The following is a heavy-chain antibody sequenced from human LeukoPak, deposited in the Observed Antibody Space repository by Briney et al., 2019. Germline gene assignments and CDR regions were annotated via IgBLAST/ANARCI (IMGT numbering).Heavy chain of an antibody. CDR3: AKDRGDGYNWENYSGFDS. CDR1: GFTFSSYG. Sequence: GRSLRLSCAASGFTFSSYGMQWVRQAPGKGLEWVAVILNDERNKWYADSVKGRFTTSRDNSQNTLFLEMNSLRVEDTGVYYCAKDRGDGYNWENYSGFDSRGQGTLVTVSS. D-gene: IGHD5-24*01. V-gene: IGHV3-30*18. J-gene: IGHJ4*02. CDR2: ILNDERNK.